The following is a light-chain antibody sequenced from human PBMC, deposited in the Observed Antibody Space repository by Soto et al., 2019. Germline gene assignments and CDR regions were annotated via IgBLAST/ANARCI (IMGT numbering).Light chain of an antibody. V-gene: IGKV3-20*01. CDR2: GAS. J-gene: IGKJ1*01. CDR1: QSVSSSY. CDR3: QQYGSSPKT. Sequence: EIVLTQSPGTLSLSPGERATLSCRASQSVSSSYLAWYQQKPGQAPRLLIYGASSRATGIPDRFSGSGSGTDFTLTISRLAHEVVAVYCCQQYGSSPKTFGQGTKVEIK.